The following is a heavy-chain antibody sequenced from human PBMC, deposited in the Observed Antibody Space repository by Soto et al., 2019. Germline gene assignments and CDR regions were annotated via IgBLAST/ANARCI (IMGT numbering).Heavy chain of an antibody. CDR3: ARVATANLDY. J-gene: IGHJ4*02. CDR1: GGSISSSSYY. CDR2: IYYSGST. Sequence: QLQLQESGPGLVKPSETLSLTCTVSGGSISSSSYYWGWIRQPPGKGLEWIGSIYYSGSTYYNPSLEGPATISVDTSKNQFSLKLSSVTAADTAVYYCARVATANLDYWGQGTLVTVSS. D-gene: IGHD2-15*01. V-gene: IGHV4-39*01.